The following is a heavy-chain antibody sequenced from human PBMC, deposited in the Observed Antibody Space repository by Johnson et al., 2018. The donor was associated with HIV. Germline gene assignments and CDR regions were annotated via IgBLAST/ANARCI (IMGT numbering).Heavy chain of an antibody. Sequence: VQLVESGGGVVQPGGSLRLSCAASGFTFSTYGMHWVRQAPGKGLEWVSFIRYDGSTKYYGDSVKGRFTVSSDNSMNTLYLQMNSLRAEDTAVYYWAKDQRELGRGAVDSWGQGTMVTVSS. CDR3: AKDQRELGRGAVDS. CDR2: IRYDGSTK. J-gene: IGHJ3*02. CDR1: GFTFSTYG. D-gene: IGHD3-10*01. V-gene: IGHV3-30*02.